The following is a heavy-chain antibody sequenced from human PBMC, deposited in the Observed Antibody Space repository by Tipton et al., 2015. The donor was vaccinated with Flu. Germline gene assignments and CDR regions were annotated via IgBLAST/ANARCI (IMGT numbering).Heavy chain of an antibody. CDR1: GFTFSRFG. CDR2: IWYDGTNQ. Sequence: SLRLSCAASGFTFSRFGMHWVRQAPGKGLEWVAVIWYDGTNQYYADSVRGRFTISRDNSKNTLHLQMTTLRAEDTAVYYCATSPGKYSYGYLEYWGQGTLVTVSS. D-gene: IGHD5-18*01. J-gene: IGHJ4*02. CDR3: ATSPGKYSYGYLEY. V-gene: IGHV3-33*01.